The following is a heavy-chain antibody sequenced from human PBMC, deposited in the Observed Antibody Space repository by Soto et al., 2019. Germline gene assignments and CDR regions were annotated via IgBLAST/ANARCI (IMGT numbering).Heavy chain of an antibody. Sequence: GGSLRLSCAASRFTLSSYGMHWVRQAPGKGLEWVANIKQDGSEKYYVDSVKGRFTISRDNAKNSLYLQMNSLRAEDTAVYYCARLPLYGDLNWFDPWGQGTLVTVSS. CDR3: ARLPLYGDLNWFDP. J-gene: IGHJ5*02. D-gene: IGHD4-17*01. V-gene: IGHV3-7*01. CDR2: IKQDGSEK. CDR1: RFTLSSYG.